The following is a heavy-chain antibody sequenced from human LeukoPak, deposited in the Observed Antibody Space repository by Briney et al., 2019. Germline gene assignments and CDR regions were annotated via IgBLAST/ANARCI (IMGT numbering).Heavy chain of an antibody. CDR1: GFTFSGYA. Sequence: GGSLRLSCAASGFTFSGYAMNWVRQAPGKGLEWISYISGDSSQIFYADSVKGRFTTSRDNAKNSLHLQMSSLRVEDTALYYCVRDQGAPDYWGQGTLLTVPS. J-gene: IGHJ4*02. D-gene: IGHD1-26*01. CDR3: VRDQGAPDY. CDR2: ISGDSSQI. V-gene: IGHV3-48*01.